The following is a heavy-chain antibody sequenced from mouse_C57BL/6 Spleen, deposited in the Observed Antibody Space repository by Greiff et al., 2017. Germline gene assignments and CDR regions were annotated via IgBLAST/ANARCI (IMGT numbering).Heavy chain of an antibody. J-gene: IGHJ4*01. V-gene: IGHV1-55*01. CDR3: ARYYYGSSYLLDY. D-gene: IGHD1-1*01. CDR2: IYPGSGST. Sequence: VQLQQPGAEHVKPGASVKMSCKASGYTFTSYWITWVKQRPGQGLEWIGDIYPGSGSTNYNEKFKSKATLTVDTSSSTAYMQLSSLTSEDSAVYYCARYYYGSSYLLDYWGQGTSVTVSS. CDR1: GYTFTSYW.